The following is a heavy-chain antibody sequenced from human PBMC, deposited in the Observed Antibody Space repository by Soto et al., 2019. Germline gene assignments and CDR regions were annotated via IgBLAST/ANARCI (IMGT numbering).Heavy chain of an antibody. J-gene: IGHJ4*02. CDR1: GFTFSSYA. CDR3: AKDYDFWSGYFTGSDG. D-gene: IGHD3-3*01. CDR2: ISTSGGST. Sequence: GGSLRLSCAASGFTFSSYAMNWVRQAPGRGLEWVSGISTSGGSTYYADSVKGRFTISRDNSKNTLYLQMNSLRAEDTAVYYCAKDYDFWSGYFTGSDGWGQGTLVTVSS. V-gene: IGHV3-23*01.